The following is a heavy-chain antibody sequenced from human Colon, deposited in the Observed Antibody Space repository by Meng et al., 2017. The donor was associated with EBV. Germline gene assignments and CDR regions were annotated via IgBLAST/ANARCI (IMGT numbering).Heavy chain of an antibody. D-gene: IGHD6-13*01. V-gene: IGHV4-39*07. CDR3: LIRSHN. CDR1: GVCLPSTSSY. J-gene: IGHJ4*02. Sequence: SYTLHIICTFSGVCLPSTSSYWGWVRSPPWKGLEWIGCFYYRGSSNYNPSLKRRISMSVDMSKTQFSLKLNSVTAADMAIYSCLIRSHNWGQGTLVTVSS. CDR2: FYYRGSS.